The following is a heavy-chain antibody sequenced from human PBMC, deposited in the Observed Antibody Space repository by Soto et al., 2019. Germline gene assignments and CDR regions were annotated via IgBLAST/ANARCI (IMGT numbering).Heavy chain of an antibody. CDR1: GFTFSSYG. CDR2: ISYDGSNK. CDR3: AKGYQNLDIVVVPAPRANPKIPQTPKNGYYYYYGMDV. J-gene: IGHJ6*02. D-gene: IGHD2-2*03. Sequence: GGSLRLSCAASGFTFSSYGMHWVRQAPGKGLEWVAVISYDGSNKYYADSVKGRFTISRDNSKNTLYLQMNSLRAEETAVYYCAKGYQNLDIVVVPAPRANPKIPQTPKNGYYYYYGMDVWGQGTTVTVSS. V-gene: IGHV3-30*18.